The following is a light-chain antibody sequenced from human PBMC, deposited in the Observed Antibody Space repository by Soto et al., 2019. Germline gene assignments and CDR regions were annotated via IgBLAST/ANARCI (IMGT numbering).Light chain of an antibody. V-gene: IGLV2-14*01. CDR2: EVS. CDR1: SSDVGGYNY. Sequence: QSALTQPASVSGSPGQSITISCTGTSSDVGGYNYVSWYQQHPGKAPKLMIYEVSNRPSGVSNRFSGSQSGNTASLTISGLQAEDEAAYYCSSYTSSSTPVFGGGTQLTVL. CDR3: SSYTSSSTPV. J-gene: IGLJ2*01.